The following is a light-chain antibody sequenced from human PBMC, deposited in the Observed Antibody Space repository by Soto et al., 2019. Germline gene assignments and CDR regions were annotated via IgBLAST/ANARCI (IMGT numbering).Light chain of an antibody. CDR2: AAS. V-gene: IGKV1-16*01. CDR1: QGISTY. J-gene: IGKJ5*01. CDR3: QQDSIYPIT. Sequence: DIQMTQSPSSLSASVGDRVTITCRASQGISTYLAWFQQKPGKAPKSLLYAASSFQSGVPSRFRGSGSGTDFTLTITSLQPEDFATYYCQQDSIYPITFGQGTRLEMK.